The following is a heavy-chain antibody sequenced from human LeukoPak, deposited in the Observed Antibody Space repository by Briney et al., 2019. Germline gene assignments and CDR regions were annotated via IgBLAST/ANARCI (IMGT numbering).Heavy chain of an antibody. CDR2: IYYSGST. Sequence: SETLSLTCTVSGGSISSSSYYWGWIRQPPGTGLEWIGSIYYSGSTYYNPSLKSRVTISVDTSKNQFSLKLSSVTAADTAVYYCARRAGAAAGTLYFDYWGQGTLVTVSS. J-gene: IGHJ4*02. CDR1: GGSISSSSYY. CDR3: ARRAGAAAGTLYFDY. D-gene: IGHD6-13*01. V-gene: IGHV4-39*01.